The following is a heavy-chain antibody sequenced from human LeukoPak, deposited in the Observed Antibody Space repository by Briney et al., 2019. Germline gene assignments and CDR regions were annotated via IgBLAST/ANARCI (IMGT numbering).Heavy chain of an antibody. V-gene: IGHV1-46*01. J-gene: IGHJ4*02. CDR1: GYSFTSNY. Sequence: ASVKVSCKASGYSFTSNYIHWVRQAPGQGLEWMGMIYPRDGSTSYAQKFQGRVTVTRDTSTSTVHMELSGLRSEDTAVYYCARDQEAYDYWGQGTLVTVSS. CDR2: IYPRDGST. CDR3: ARDQEAYDY.